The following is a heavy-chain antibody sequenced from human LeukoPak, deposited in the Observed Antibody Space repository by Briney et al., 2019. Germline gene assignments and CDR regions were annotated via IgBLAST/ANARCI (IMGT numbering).Heavy chain of an antibody. CDR3: TREVWGSTFPDY. V-gene: IGHV4-38-2*02. Sequence: SETLSLTCSVSGYSISSGYFWGWIRQPPGKGPEWIATTHHSGATYYNPSLKSRVTLSVDTSKNQVTLKMTSVTAADTAVYYCTREVWGSTFPDYWGQGTLVTVSS. CDR2: THHSGAT. J-gene: IGHJ4*02. D-gene: IGHD7-27*01. CDR1: GYSISSGYF.